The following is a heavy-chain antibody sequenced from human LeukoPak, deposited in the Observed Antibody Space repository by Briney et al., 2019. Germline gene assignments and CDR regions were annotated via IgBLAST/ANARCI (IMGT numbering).Heavy chain of an antibody. CDR1: GGSFSGYY. CDR3: ARAGYGDYPGFDP. D-gene: IGHD4-17*01. Sequence: KTSETLSLTCAVYGGSFSGYYWSWIRQPPGKGLEWIGEINHSGSTNYNPSLKSRVTISVDTSKNQFSLKLSSVTAADTAVYYCARAGYGDYPGFDPWGQGTLVTVSS. CDR2: INHSGST. J-gene: IGHJ5*02. V-gene: IGHV4-34*01.